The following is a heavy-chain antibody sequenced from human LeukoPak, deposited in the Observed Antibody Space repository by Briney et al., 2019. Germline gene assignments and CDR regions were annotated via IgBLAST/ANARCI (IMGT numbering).Heavy chain of an antibody. J-gene: IGHJ4*02. Sequence: GGSLRLSCAASGFTFGSYWMHWVRQAPGKGLVWVSRINTDGGDTIYADSVKGRFTISRNNTKNTLFLQMNSLRAEETAVYYCARDGKRVGASGQDYWGQGTLVTVSS. D-gene: IGHD1-26*01. CDR1: GFTFGSYW. CDR2: INTDGGDT. V-gene: IGHV3-74*01. CDR3: ARDGKRVGASGQDY.